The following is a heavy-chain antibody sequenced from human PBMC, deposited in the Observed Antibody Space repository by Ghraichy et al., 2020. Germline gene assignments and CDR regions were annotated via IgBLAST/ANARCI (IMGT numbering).Heavy chain of an antibody. Sequence: SETLSLTCTVSGGSISSYYWSWIRQPPGKGLEWIGYIYYSGSTNYNPSLKSRVTISVDTSKNQFSLKLSSVTAADTAVYYCARGPGNIQDAFDFWGQGTLVTVSS. CDR3: ARGPGNIQDAFDF. D-gene: IGHD5-18*01. CDR1: GGSISSYY. J-gene: IGHJ3*01. CDR2: IYYSGST. V-gene: IGHV4-59*01.